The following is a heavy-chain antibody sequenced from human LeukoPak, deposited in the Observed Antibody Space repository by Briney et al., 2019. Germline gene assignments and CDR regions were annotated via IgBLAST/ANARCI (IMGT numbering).Heavy chain of an antibody. V-gene: IGHV3-7*01. D-gene: IGHD3-22*01. CDR3: ARDEYVLYYDSSGYPDLFDY. Sequence: GGSLRLSCAASGFTFSSYWMSWVRQAPGKGLEWVANIKQDGSEKYYVDSVKGRFTISRDNAKNLLYLQMNSLRAEDTAVYYCARDEYVLYYDSSGYPDLFDYWGQGTLVTVSS. CDR2: IKQDGSEK. CDR1: GFTFSSYW. J-gene: IGHJ4*02.